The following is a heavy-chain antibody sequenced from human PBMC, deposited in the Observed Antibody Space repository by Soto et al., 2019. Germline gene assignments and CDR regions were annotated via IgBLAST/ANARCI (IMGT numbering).Heavy chain of an antibody. V-gene: IGHV1-3*01. CDR3: ARQTGTAIFDWFDP. Sequence: ASVKVSCXASGYTFTSYAMHWVRQAPGQRLEWMGWINAGNGNTKYSQKFQGRVTITRDTSASTAYMELSSLRSEDTAVYYCARQTGTAIFDWFDPWGQGTLVTVSS. D-gene: IGHD1-1*01. CDR2: INAGNGNT. J-gene: IGHJ5*02. CDR1: GYTFTSYA.